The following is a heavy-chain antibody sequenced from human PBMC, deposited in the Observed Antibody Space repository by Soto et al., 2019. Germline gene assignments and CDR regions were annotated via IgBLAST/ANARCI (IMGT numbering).Heavy chain of an antibody. D-gene: IGHD6-19*01. Sequence: ASVKVSCKASGYTFTSYAMHWVRQAPGQRLEWMGWINAGNGNTKYSQKFQGRVTITRDTSASTAYMELSSLRSEDTAVYYCARGLVDGKRYNWFDPWGQGTLVTVSS. CDR2: INAGNGNT. CDR1: GYTFTSYA. V-gene: IGHV1-3*01. CDR3: ARGLVDGKRYNWFDP. J-gene: IGHJ5*02.